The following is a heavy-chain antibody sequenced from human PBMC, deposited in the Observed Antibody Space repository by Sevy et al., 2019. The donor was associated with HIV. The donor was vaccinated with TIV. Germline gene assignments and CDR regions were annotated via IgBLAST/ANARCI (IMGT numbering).Heavy chain of an antibody. Sequence: GGSLRLSCAASGFTFSSYSMNWVRQAPGKGLEWVSYISSSSSTIYYADSVKGRFTISRDNAKNSLYLQMNGLRAEDTAVYYCARVSPEYGSDPWGQGTLVTVSS. CDR3: ARVSPEYGSDP. CDR2: ISSSSSTI. J-gene: IGHJ5*02. D-gene: IGHD4-17*01. CDR1: GFTFSSYS. V-gene: IGHV3-48*01.